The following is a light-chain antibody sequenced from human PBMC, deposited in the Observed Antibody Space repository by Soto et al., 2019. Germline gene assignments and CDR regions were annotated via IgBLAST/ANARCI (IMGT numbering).Light chain of an antibody. CDR3: QQYDNLPIT. V-gene: IGKV1-33*01. CDR1: QGISKY. CDR2: NAS. J-gene: IGKJ5*01. Sequence: IQRPQSXSSLSASVRDXXXXXXXSGQGISKYLNWSQRRXGKPRKLLTYNASXLHTGVPSRFTGSGSGTDFTFTITSLQPEDVAIYFCQQYDNLPITFGQGTRLEIK.